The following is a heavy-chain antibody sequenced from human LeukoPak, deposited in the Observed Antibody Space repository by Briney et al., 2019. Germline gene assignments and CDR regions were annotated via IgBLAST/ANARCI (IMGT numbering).Heavy chain of an antibody. CDR2: ISGSGGST. CDR1: GFTLSSYA. CDR3: AGLYSSGWLFDY. D-gene: IGHD6-19*01. J-gene: IGHJ4*02. V-gene: IGHV3-23*01. Sequence: QSGGSLRLSCAASGFTLSSYAMSWVRQAPGKGLEWVSAISGSGGSTYYADSVKGRFTISRDNSKNTLYLQMNSLRAEDTAVYYCAGLYSSGWLFDYWGQGTLVTVSS.